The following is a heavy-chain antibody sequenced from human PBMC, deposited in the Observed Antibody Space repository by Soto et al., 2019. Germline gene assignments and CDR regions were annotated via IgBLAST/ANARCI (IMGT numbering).Heavy chain of an antibody. CDR3: VKRRVLYSSGPLYY. CDR1: GFTFSSYA. J-gene: IGHJ4*02. Sequence: PGGSLRLSSAASGFTFSSYAMSWVRQAPGKGLEWVSAISGSGGSTYYADSVKGRFTISRDNSKNTLYLQMNSLRAEDTAVYYCVKRRVLYSSGPLYYWGQGTLVTVSS. CDR2: ISGSGGST. V-gene: IGHV3-23*01. D-gene: IGHD6-19*01.